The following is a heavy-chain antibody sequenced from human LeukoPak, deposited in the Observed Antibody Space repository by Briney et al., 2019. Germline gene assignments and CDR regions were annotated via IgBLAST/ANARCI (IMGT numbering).Heavy chain of an antibody. V-gene: IGHV4-59*01. Sequence: SETLSLTCTVSGGSISSYYWSWIRQPPGKGLEGIGYIYYSGSTNYNPSLKSRVTISVDTSKNQFSLKLSSVTAADTAVYYCARDDTYCSSTSCYWVTDYWGQGTLVTVSS. D-gene: IGHD2-2*01. CDR3: ARDDTYCSSTSCYWVTDY. CDR2: IYYSGST. CDR1: GGSISSYY. J-gene: IGHJ4*02.